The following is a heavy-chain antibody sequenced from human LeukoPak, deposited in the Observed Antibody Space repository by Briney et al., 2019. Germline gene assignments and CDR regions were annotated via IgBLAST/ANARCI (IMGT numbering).Heavy chain of an antibody. J-gene: IGHJ3*02. CDR2: ISTSGSA. V-gene: IGHV4-4*07. CDR3: ARFTGYCSGTSCYPNAFDI. D-gene: IGHD2-2*01. Sequence: SETLSLTCTVSGGSISSYYWSWIRQPAGKGLEWIGRISTSGSANYNPSLKSRVTISLDTSKNQFSLKLSSVTAADTAVFYCARFTGYCSGTSCYPNAFDIWGQGTMVTVSS. CDR1: GGSISSYY.